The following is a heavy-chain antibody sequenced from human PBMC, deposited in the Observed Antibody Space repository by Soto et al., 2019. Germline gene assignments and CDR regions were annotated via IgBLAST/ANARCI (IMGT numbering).Heavy chain of an antibody. CDR2: ISWNSGSI. D-gene: IGHD3-10*01. V-gene: IGHV3-9*01. Sequence: GGSLRLSCAVSGFPFDDYAMHWVRQAPGKGLEWVSGISWNSGSIGYADSVKGRFTISRDNAKNSLYLQMNSLRAEDTALYYCPKDTDPRIGEGGELSPFYSYGIYVRGQGTRVTVSS. J-gene: IGHJ6*02. CDR1: GFPFDDYA. CDR3: PKDTDPRIGEGGELSPFYSYGIYV.